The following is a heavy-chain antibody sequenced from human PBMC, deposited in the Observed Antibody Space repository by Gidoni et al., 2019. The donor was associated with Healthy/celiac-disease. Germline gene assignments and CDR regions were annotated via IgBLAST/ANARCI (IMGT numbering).Heavy chain of an antibody. CDR3: ARKGKLHDYGGTHFDY. Sequence: QVQLVESGGGLVKPGGSLRLSCAASGFTFSDYYMSWIRQAPGKGLEWVSYISSSSSYTNYADSVKGRFTISRDNAKNSLYLQMNSLRAEDTAVYYCARKGKLHDYGGTHFDYWGQGTLVTVSS. CDR1: GFTFSDYY. J-gene: IGHJ4*02. CDR2: ISSSSSYT. V-gene: IGHV3-11*06. D-gene: IGHD4-17*01.